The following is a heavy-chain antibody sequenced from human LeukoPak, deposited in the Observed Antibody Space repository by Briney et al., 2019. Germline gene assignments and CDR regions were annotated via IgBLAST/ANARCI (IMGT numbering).Heavy chain of an antibody. CDR2: INPSGGST. V-gene: IGHV1-46*01. CDR3: ARRTHYYDSSGYYYEHAFDI. Sequence: GASVKVSCKASGYTFTGYYMHWVRQAPGQGLEWMGIINPSGGSTSYAQKFQGRVTMTRDMSTSTVYMELSSLRSEDTAVYYCARRTHYYDSSGYYYEHAFDIWGQGTMVTVSS. D-gene: IGHD3-22*01. CDR1: GYTFTGYY. J-gene: IGHJ3*02.